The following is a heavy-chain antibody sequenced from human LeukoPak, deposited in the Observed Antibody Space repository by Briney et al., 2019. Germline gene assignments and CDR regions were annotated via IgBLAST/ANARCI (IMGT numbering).Heavy chain of an antibody. Sequence: PSETLSLTCAVYIDSFSNYHWNWIRQTPAKGLEWIGEVNDSGGTNISPSLKSRVTISVDTSKNQFSLKLSSVTAADTAVYYCARVYYYDSSGYYLGYYFDYWGQGTLVTVSS. J-gene: IGHJ4*02. CDR1: IDSFSNYH. CDR2: VNDSGGT. V-gene: IGHV4-34*01. D-gene: IGHD3-22*01. CDR3: ARVYYYDSSGYYLGYYFDY.